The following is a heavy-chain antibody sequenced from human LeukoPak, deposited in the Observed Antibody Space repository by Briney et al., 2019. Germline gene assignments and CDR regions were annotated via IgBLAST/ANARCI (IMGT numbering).Heavy chain of an antibody. D-gene: IGHD4-23*01. V-gene: IGHV3-48*01. CDR2: ISGTSNTI. CDR3: ARRAGGYSHPYDY. J-gene: IGHJ4*02. Sequence: PGGSLRLSCVGSGFTFSSYSMNWVRQAPGKGLEWVSYISGTSNTIYYAASVKGRFTVSRENAKNSLYLQMNSLRAEDTAVYYCARRAGGYSHPYDYWGQGTLVTVSS. CDR1: GFTFSSYS.